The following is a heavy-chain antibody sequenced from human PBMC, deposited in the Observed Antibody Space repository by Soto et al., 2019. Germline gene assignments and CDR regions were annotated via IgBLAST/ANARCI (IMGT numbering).Heavy chain of an antibody. V-gene: IGHV3-74*01. D-gene: IGHD3-9*01. CDR2: INSDGSST. CDR3: ARDTRPGHHYDILTGYYEHYFDY. CDR1: GFTFSSYW. J-gene: IGHJ4*02. Sequence: GGSLRLSCAASGFTFSSYWMHWVRQAPGKGLEWVSRINSDGSSTSYADSVKGRFTISRDNAKNTLYLQMNSLRAEDTAVYYCARDTRPGHHYDILTGYYEHYFDYWGQGTLVTVSS.